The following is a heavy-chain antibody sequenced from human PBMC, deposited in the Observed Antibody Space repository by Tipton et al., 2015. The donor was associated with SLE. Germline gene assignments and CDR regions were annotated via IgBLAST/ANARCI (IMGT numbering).Heavy chain of an antibody. Sequence: TLSLTCAVYGGSFSGYYWSWIRQPPGKGLEWIGEINHSGSSNYNPSLKSRVTISVDTSKNQFSLKLSSVTAADTAVYYCARITTTLGGMDVWGQSPTVTVSS. CDR3: ARITTTLGGMDV. CDR1: GGSFSGYY. J-gene: IGHJ6*02. V-gene: IGHV4-34*01. CDR2: INHSGSS. D-gene: IGHD1-1*01.